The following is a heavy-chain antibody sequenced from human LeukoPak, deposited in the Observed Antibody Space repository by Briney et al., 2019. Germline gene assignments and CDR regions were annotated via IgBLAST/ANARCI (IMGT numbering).Heavy chain of an antibody. V-gene: IGHV4-39*07. J-gene: IGHJ5*02. CDR3: ARGSLAAAGT. Sequence: SETLSLTCTVSGGSISSSSYYWDWIRQPPGKGLEWIGEINHSGSTNYNPSLKSRVTISVDTSKNQFSLKLSSVTAADTAVYYCARGSLAAAGTWSQGTLVTVSS. D-gene: IGHD6-13*01. CDR2: INHSGST. CDR1: GGSISSSSYY.